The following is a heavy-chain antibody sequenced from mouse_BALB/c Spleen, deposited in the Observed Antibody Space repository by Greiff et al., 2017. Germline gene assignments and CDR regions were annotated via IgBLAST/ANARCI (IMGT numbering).Heavy chain of an antibody. V-gene: IGHV5-17*02. CDR2: ISSGSSTI. Sequence: EVMLVESGGGLVQPGGSRKLSCAASGFTFSSFGMHWVRQAPEKGLEWVAYISSGSSTIYYADTVKGRFTISRDNPKNTLLLQMTSLRSEDTAMYYCARWAGNFSWFAYWGQGTLVTVSA. CDR3: ARWAGNFSWFAY. J-gene: IGHJ3*01. CDR1: GFTFSSFG. D-gene: IGHD2-1*01.